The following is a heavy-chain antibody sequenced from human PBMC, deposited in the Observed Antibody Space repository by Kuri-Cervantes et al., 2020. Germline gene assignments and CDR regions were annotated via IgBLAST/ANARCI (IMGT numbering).Heavy chain of an antibody. CDR1: GFTFSSYS. Sequence: GESLKISCAASGFTFSSYSMNWVRQAPGKGLEWVSSISSSSSYIYYADSVKGRFTISRDNAKNSLYLQMNSLRAEDTAVYYCARDYYGSETYYTPYYYGMVVWGQGTTVTVSS. D-gene: IGHD3-10*01. CDR3: ARDYYGSETYYTPYYYGMVV. V-gene: IGHV3-21*01. J-gene: IGHJ6*02. CDR2: ISSSSSYI.